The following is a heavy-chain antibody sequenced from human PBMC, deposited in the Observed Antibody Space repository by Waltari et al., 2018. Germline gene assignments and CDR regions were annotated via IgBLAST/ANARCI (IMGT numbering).Heavy chain of an antibody. CDR3: ATAGAMDYYYGMDV. Sequence: QVQLVQSGAEVKKPGASVKVSCKVSGYTLTELSMHWVRQAPGKGLEWMGGFDPEDGETMYAQKFQGRVTMTEDTSTDTAYMELSSLRSEDTAVYYWATAGAMDYYYGMDVWGQGTTVTVSS. D-gene: IGHD3-10*01. CDR2: FDPEDGET. V-gene: IGHV1-24*01. CDR1: GYTLTELS. J-gene: IGHJ6*02.